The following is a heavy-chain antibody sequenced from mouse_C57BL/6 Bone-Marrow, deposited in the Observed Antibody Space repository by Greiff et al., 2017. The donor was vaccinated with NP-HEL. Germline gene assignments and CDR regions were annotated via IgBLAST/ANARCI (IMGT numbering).Heavy chain of an antibody. Sequence: QVQLKQPGAELVRPGTSVKLSCKASGYTFTSYWMHWVKQRPGQGLEWIGVIDPSDSYTNYNQKFKGKATLTVDTSSSTAYMQLSSLTSEDSAVYYCASYYGSKFDYWGQGTTLTVSS. V-gene: IGHV1-59*01. CDR3: ASYYGSKFDY. D-gene: IGHD1-1*01. CDR2: IDPSDSYT. CDR1: GYTFTSYW. J-gene: IGHJ2*01.